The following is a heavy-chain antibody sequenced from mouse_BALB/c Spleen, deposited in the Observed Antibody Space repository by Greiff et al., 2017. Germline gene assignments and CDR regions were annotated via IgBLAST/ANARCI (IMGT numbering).Heavy chain of an antibody. V-gene: IGHV1S130*01. D-gene: IGHD2-14*01. Sequence: QVQLQQSGSVLVRPGASVKLSCKASGYTFTSSWMHWAKQRPGQGLEWIGEIHPNSGNTNYNEKFKGKATLTVDTSSSTAYVDLSSLTSEDSAVYYCARDRYDEGYFDYWGQGTTLTVSS. J-gene: IGHJ2*01. CDR1: GYTFTSSW. CDR3: ARDRYDEGYFDY. CDR2: IHPNSGNT.